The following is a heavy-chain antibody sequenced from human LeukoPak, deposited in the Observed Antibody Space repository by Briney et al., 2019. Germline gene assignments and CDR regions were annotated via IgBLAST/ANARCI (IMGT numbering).Heavy chain of an antibody. D-gene: IGHD6-19*01. V-gene: IGHV3-21*01. CDR3: ARDLGSSGWSYYFDY. CDR2: ISSSSSYI. Sequence: GGSLRLSCAASGFTFSSYWMSWVRQAPGKGLEWVSSISSSSSYIYYADSVKGRFTISRDNAKNSLYLQMNSLRAEDTAVYYCARDLGSSGWSYYFDYWGQGTLVTVSS. CDR1: GFTFSSYW. J-gene: IGHJ4*02.